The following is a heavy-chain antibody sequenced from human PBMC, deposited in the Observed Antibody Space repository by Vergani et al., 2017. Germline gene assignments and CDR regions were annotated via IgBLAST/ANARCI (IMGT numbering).Heavy chain of an antibody. Sequence: QVQLVQSGAEVKKPGSSVKVSCKSSGGTFSNHVLAWVRQAPGQGLEWIGQINHSGGTNYNPSLKSRVTISQDASKSQFSLKIKSVTAADTALYFCARDLRDDIMIGPDNMPFDSWGQGTLVTVSS. V-gene: IGHV1-69*01. J-gene: IGHJ4*02. CDR1: GGTFSNHV. D-gene: IGHD3-9*01. CDR2: INHSGGT. CDR3: ARDLRDDIMIGPDNMPFDS.